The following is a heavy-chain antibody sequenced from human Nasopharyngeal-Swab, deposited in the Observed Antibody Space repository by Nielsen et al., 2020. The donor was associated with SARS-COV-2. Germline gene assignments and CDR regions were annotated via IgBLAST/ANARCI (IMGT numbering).Heavy chain of an antibody. V-gene: IGHV3-11*01. CDR1: GFTFSDYY. J-gene: IGHJ4*02. D-gene: IGHD7-27*01. CDR3: ARTDPGVPS. Sequence: GESLKISCVVSGFTFSDYYMTWIRQAPGKGLEWVSYISGSGTTIYYTDSVKGRFTISRDNAKNSLYLQMNSLRADDTAVYYCARTDPGVPSWGQGTLVTVSS. CDR2: ISGSGTTI.